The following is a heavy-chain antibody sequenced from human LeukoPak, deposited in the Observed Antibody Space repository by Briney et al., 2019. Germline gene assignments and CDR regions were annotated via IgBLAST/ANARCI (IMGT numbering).Heavy chain of an antibody. D-gene: IGHD3-10*01. CDR2: INPAGGST. J-gene: IGHJ5*02. Sequence: GASVKVSCKASGYTFTNYYIHWVRQAPGQGLEWMGIINPAGGSTGYAQKFQGRVTMTRDTSTSTVYMELSSLRSEDTAVYYCATVVITMVRGVRPFIWFDPWGQGTLVTVSS. CDR3: ATVVITMVRGVRPFIWFDP. V-gene: IGHV1-46*01. CDR1: GYTFTNYY.